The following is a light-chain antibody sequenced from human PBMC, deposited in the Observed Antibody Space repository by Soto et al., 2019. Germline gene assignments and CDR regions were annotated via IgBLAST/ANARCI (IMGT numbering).Light chain of an antibody. CDR3: QKYNSAPFT. J-gene: IGKJ3*01. CDR1: QGISNY. Sequence: DIQMTQSPSSLSASVGDRVTITCRASQGISNYLAWYQQKPGKVPKLLIYAASTLQSGVPSRFSGNGSVRDRTRTSSILQREDVATYYCQKYNSAPFTVGPGTKVDIK. CDR2: AAS. V-gene: IGKV1-27*01.